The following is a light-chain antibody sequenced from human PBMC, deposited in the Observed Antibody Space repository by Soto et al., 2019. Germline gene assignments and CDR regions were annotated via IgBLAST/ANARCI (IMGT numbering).Light chain of an antibody. CDR3: QQRSNLPIT. Sequence: EIVLTQSPATLSLSPGERATLSCRASQSISTLLASFQQKPGQAPRLLIYDASKRATDIPARFSGSGSGTDFTLTISGLEPEYFAVDYCQQRSNLPITCGQGTRLEIK. CDR1: QSISTL. J-gene: IGKJ5*01. CDR2: DAS. V-gene: IGKV3-11*01.